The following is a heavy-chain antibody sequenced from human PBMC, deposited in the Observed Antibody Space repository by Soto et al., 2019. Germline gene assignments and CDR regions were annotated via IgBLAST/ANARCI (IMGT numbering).Heavy chain of an antibody. Sequence: SVKVSCKASGYTFTSYGISWVRQAPGQGLEWMGGIIPIFGTANYAQKFQGRVTITADESTSTAYMELSSLRSEDTAVYYCARAPYDSSGYYSDDAFDIWGQGTMVTVSS. V-gene: IGHV1-69*13. CDR3: ARAPYDSSGYYSDDAFDI. CDR1: GYTFTSYG. J-gene: IGHJ3*02. CDR2: IIPIFGTA. D-gene: IGHD3-22*01.